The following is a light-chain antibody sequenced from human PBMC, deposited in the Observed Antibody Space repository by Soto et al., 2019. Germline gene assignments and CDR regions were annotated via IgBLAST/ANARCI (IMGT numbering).Light chain of an antibody. Sequence: QSALTQPASVSGSPGQSITISCTGTSSDVGKYNLVSWYQQHPGKAPKVMILQGYKRPSGVSNRFSGSKFGNTASLTLSGLQAEDEAEYYCCAYAATYTYVFGTGTKVTVL. CDR1: SSDVGKYNL. CDR2: QGY. V-gene: IGLV2-23*01. CDR3: CAYAATYTYV. J-gene: IGLJ1*01.